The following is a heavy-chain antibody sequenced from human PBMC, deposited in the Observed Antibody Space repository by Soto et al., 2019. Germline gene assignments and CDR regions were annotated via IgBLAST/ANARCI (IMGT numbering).Heavy chain of an antibody. CDR2: LNPYSGAT. D-gene: IGHD4-4*01. V-gene: IGHV1-2*02. CDR1: GYPFNDNH. Sequence: QVQLVQSGAELRKPGASVKVSCKASGYPFNDNHIHWVRQAPGQGLEWMGWLNPYSGATTYGANYKWRINLTRDTSLSTPYMELIGLRSDDTAVYYCATAKRGTVSLLSAWGQGTLVTVSS. CDR3: ATAKRGTVSLLSA. J-gene: IGHJ5*01.